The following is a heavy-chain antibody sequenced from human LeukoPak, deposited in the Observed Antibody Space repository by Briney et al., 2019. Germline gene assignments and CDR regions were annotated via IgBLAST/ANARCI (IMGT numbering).Heavy chain of an antibody. J-gene: IGHJ4*02. Sequence: GGSLRPSRAASGFTFSNAWMSWVRQAPGKGLEWVGRIKSKTDGGTTDYAAPVKGRFTISRDDSKNTLYLQMNSLETEDTAVYYCTTFGHCSSTSCYSGWGQGTLVTVSS. V-gene: IGHV3-15*01. CDR2: IKSKTDGGTT. CDR3: TTFGHCSSTSCYSG. CDR1: GFTFSNAW. D-gene: IGHD2-2*01.